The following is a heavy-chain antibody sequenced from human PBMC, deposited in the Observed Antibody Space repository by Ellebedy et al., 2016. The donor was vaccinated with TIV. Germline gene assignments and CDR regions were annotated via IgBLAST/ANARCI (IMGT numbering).Heavy chain of an antibody. CDR2: TSWNSGRI. D-gene: IGHD4-17*01. CDR1: GFTFENYA. Sequence: SLKTSCAASGFTFENYAMHWVRQAPGTGLEWVSGTSWNSGRIGYADSVKGRITISRDNAKNFLYVQMKSLRPEDTAVYYCAKDLGDYGVASGAFDMWGQGTMVTVSA. V-gene: IGHV3-9*01. CDR3: AKDLGDYGVASGAFDM. J-gene: IGHJ3*02.